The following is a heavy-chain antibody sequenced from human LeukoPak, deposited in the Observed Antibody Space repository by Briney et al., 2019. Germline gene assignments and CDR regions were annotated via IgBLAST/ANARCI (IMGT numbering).Heavy chain of an antibody. CDR1: GCTFTSYG. CDR2: ISAYNGNT. V-gene: IGHV1-18*01. CDR3: ARDPISSGWTGPDY. Sequence: ASVKVSCKASGCTFTSYGISWVRQAPGQGLEWMGWISAYNGNTNYAQKLQGRVTMTTDTSTSTAYMELRSLRSDDTAVYYCARDPISSGWTGPDYWGQGTLVTVSS. D-gene: IGHD6-19*01. J-gene: IGHJ4*02.